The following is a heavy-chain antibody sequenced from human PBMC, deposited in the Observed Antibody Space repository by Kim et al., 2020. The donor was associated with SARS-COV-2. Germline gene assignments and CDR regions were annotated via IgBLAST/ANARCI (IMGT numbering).Heavy chain of an antibody. CDR2: IYSGGST. CDR1: GFTVSSNY. J-gene: IGHJ4*02. CDR3: AREMVATHLSFDY. V-gene: IGHV3-66*01. D-gene: IGHD2-15*01. Sequence: GGSLRLSCAASGFTVSSNYMSWVRQAPGKGLEWVSVIYSGGSTYYADSVKGRFTISSDNSKNTLYLQMNSLRAEDTAVYYCAREMVATHLSFDYWGQGTLVTVSS.